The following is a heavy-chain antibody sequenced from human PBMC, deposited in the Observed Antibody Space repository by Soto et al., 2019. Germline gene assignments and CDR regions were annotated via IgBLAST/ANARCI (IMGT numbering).Heavy chain of an antibody. J-gene: IGHJ4*02. CDR3: GRGRSGELVIFY. CDR1: GYTFTGYY. CDR2: ISPQTGGT. Sequence: ASVKVSCKGSGYTFTGYYIHWVRQTPGQGPEWMGEISPQTGGTKYAQKYQGRVTMTRDTSITTVYMELSNLSPDDTAVYYCGRGRSGELVIFYWGQGTLVTVS. V-gene: IGHV1-2*02. D-gene: IGHD1-26*01.